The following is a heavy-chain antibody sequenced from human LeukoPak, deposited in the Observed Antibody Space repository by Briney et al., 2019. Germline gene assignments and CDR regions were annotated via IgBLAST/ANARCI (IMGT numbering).Heavy chain of an antibody. V-gene: IGHV4-39*01. CDR2: IYYSGST. CDR1: GGSISSSSYY. J-gene: IGHJ5*02. Sequence: SETLSLTXTVSGGSISSSSYYWGWIRQPPGKGLEWIGSIYYSGSTYYNPSLKSRATISVDTSKNQFSLKLSSVTAADTAVYYCARRPTRPYPMVRGVLNWFDPWGQGTLVTVSS. D-gene: IGHD3-10*01. CDR3: ARRPTRPYPMVRGVLNWFDP.